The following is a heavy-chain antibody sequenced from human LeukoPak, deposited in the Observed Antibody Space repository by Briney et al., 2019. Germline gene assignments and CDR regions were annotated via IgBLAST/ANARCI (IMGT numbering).Heavy chain of an antibody. CDR3: ARSPGSVTNFDY. CDR2: IDWDADK. J-gene: IGHJ4*02. Sequence: SGPTLVNPTQTLTLTCTFSGFSLSTSGMRVSWIRQPPGTALEWLALIDWDADKFYSTSLKTRLTISKDTSKNQVVLTMTNMDPVDTATCYCARSPGSVTNFDYWGQGTLVTVSP. D-gene: IGHD4-17*01. CDR1: GFSLSTSGMR. V-gene: IGHV2-70*04.